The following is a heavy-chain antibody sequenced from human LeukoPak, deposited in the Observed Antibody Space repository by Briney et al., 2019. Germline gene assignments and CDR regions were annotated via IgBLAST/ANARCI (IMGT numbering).Heavy chain of an antibody. CDR2: ISAYNGNT. CDR3: ARDPPERNDCYYYGMDV. CDR1: GYTFTSYG. J-gene: IGHJ6*02. Sequence: ASVKVSCKASGYTFTSYGISWVRQAPGQGLEWMGWISAYNGNTNYAQKPQGRVTMTTDTSTSTAYMELRSLRSDDTAVYYCARDPPERNDCYYYGMDVWGQGTTVTVSS. D-gene: IGHD1-1*01. V-gene: IGHV1-18*01.